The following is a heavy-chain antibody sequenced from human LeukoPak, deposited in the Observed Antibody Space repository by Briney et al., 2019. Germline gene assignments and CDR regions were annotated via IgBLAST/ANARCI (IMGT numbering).Heavy chain of an antibody. Sequence: EASVKVSCKASGYTFTSYGISWVRQAPGQGLEWMGWISAYNGNTNYAQKLQGRVTMTTDTSTSTAYMELRSLRSDDTAVYYCARGVPSFRYYYYYYMDVWGKGTTVTVSS. CDR3: ARGVPSFRYYYYYYMDV. CDR2: ISAYNGNT. CDR1: GYTFTSYG. J-gene: IGHJ6*03. V-gene: IGHV1-18*01. D-gene: IGHD5/OR15-5a*01.